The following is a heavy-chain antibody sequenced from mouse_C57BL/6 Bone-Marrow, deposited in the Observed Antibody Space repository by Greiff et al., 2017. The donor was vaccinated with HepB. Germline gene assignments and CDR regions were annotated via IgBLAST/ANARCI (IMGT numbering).Heavy chain of an antibody. D-gene: IGHD1-1*01. Sequence: QVSLKEGGPCILQPSQTLSLTCSFSGFSLSTFGMGVGWIRQPSGKGLEWLAHIWWDDDKYYNPALKSRLTISKDTSKNQVFLKIANVDTADTATYYCARIRTTVVAGAMDYWGQGTSVTVSS. CDR1: GFSLSTFGMG. J-gene: IGHJ4*01. V-gene: IGHV8-8*01. CDR2: IWWDDDK. CDR3: ARIRTTVVAGAMDY.